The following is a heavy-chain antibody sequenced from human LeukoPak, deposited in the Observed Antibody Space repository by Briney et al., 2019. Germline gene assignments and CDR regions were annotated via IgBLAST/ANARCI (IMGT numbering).Heavy chain of an antibody. V-gene: IGHV1-18*01. CDR2: ISAYNGNT. Sequence: ASVKDSCKASGYTFTSHGISWVRQAPGQGLEWMGWISAYNGNTNYAQKLQGRVTMTTDTSTSTAYMELRSLRSDDTAVYYCARDLVYCSSTSCYLWDYWGQGTLVTVSS. J-gene: IGHJ4*02. D-gene: IGHD2-2*01. CDR3: ARDLVYCSSTSCYLWDY. CDR1: GYTFTSHG.